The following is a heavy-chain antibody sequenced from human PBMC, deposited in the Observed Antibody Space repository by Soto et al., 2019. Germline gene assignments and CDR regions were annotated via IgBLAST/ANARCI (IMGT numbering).Heavy chain of an antibody. CDR2: ISYDGSNK. D-gene: IGHD5-18*01. CDR1: GFTFSSYA. Sequence: QVQLVESGGGVVQPGRSLRLSCAASGFTFSSYAMHWVRQAPGKGLEWVAVISYDGSNKYYADSVKGRFTISRDNSKNTLYLQMNSLRAEDTAVYYCARDPLWGTVMVLWYFDLWGRGTLLTVSS. J-gene: IGHJ2*01. V-gene: IGHV3-30-3*01. CDR3: ARDPLWGTVMVLWYFDL.